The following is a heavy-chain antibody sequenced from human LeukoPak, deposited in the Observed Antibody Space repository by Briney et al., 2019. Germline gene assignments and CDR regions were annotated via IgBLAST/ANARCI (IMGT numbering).Heavy chain of an antibody. Sequence: SETLSLTCSVSGGSIRSTTYYWGWIRQPPGKGLEWIGSIYYSGSTYYNPSRKSRVTISVDTSKYQFSLKLSSVTAADTAVYYCARVIWFGELFMKQSNWFDPWGKGTLVNVSS. CDR1: GGSIRSTTYY. D-gene: IGHD3-10*01. J-gene: IGHJ5*02. CDR3: ARVIWFGELFMKQSNWFDP. CDR2: IYYSGST. V-gene: IGHV4-39*01.